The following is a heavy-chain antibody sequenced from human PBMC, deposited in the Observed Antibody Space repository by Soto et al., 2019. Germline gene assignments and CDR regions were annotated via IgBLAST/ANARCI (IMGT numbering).Heavy chain of an antibody. Sequence: EAQLVESGGGLVQSGESLTLSCVASGFTFSNYWMSWVRQAPGKGLEWVANINKDGSQRFYVDSVRGRFTSSRKHGMNSMLLQTNTPKAEDTALYYCEREPPVAAYGTPHDWGQGTLVTVSS. CDR1: GFTFSNYW. J-gene: IGHJ4*02. CDR3: EREPPVAAYGTPHD. D-gene: IGHD6-13*01. V-gene: IGHV3-7*04. CDR2: INKDGSQR.